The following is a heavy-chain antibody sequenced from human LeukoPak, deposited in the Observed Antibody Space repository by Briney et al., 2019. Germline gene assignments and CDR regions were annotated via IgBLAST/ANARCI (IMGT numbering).Heavy chain of an antibody. V-gene: IGHV1-69*13. CDR2: IIPISGTA. Sequence: ASVKVSCKASGGTFSSYAISWVRQAPGQGLEWMGGIIPISGTANYAQKFQGRVTITADESTSTAYMELSSLRSEDTAVYYCARAGYYDILTGLLYYYGMDVWGKGTTVTVSS. D-gene: IGHD3-9*01. CDR3: ARAGYYDILTGLLYYYGMDV. J-gene: IGHJ6*04. CDR1: GGTFSSYA.